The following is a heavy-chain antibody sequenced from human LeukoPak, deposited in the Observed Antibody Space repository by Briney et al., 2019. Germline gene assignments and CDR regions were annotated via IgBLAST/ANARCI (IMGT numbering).Heavy chain of an antibody. CDR1: GGSSSGYY. D-gene: IGHD3-10*01. J-gene: IGHJ4*02. CDR3: ARVPTYGSGTNTLDY. CDR2: INHSGST. V-gene: IGHV4-34*01. Sequence: SEALSLTCAVYGGSSSGYYWSWIRQPPGKGLEWIGEINHSGSTNYNPSLKSRVTISVDTSKNQFSLKLSSVTAADTAVYYCARVPTYGSGTNTLDYWGQGTLVTVSS.